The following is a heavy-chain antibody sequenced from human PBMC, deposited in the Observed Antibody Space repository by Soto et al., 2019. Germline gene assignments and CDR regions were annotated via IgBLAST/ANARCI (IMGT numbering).Heavy chain of an antibody. Sequence: PGESLKISCKGSGYSFTSYWSGWVRQMPGKGLEWMGIIYPGDSDTRYSPSFQGQVTISADKSISTAYLQWSSLKASDTAMYYCASHSSSRPYYYYMDVWGKGTTVTVSS. J-gene: IGHJ6*03. D-gene: IGHD6-6*01. CDR3: ASHSSSRPYYYYMDV. V-gene: IGHV5-51*01. CDR1: GYSFTSYW. CDR2: IYPGDSDT.